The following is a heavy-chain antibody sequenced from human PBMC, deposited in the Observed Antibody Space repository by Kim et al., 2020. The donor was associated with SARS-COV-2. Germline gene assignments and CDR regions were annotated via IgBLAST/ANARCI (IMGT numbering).Heavy chain of an antibody. CDR1: GFTFSNYG. CDR2: ISSSSSAI. V-gene: IGHV3-48*01. J-gene: IGHJ4*02. CDR3: ARAIAVAGTV. Sequence: GGSLRLSCAASGFTFSNYGMNWVRQAPGKGLEWVSYISSSSSAIYYADSVKGRFTISRDNAKNSLYLQMNSLRAEDAAVYYCARAIAVAGTVWGQGTLVT. D-gene: IGHD6-19*01.